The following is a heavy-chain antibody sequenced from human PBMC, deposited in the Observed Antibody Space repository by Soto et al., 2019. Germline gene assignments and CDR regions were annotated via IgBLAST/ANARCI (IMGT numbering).Heavy chain of an antibody. J-gene: IGHJ4*02. CDR1: GFTFSSYG. D-gene: IGHD6-19*01. V-gene: IGHV3-30*18. CDR3: AKVRFGAVADLLDY. CDR2: ISYDGSNK. Sequence: QVQLVESGGGVVQPGRSLRLSCAASGFTFSSYGMHWVRQAPGKGLEWVAVISYDGSNKYYADSVKGRFTISRDNSKNTLYLQMNSLRAEDTAVYYCAKVRFGAVADLLDYWGQGTLVTVSS.